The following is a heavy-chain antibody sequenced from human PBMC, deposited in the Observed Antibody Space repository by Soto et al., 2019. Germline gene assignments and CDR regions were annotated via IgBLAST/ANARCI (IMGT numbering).Heavy chain of an antibody. CDR1: GFTFSSYW. CDR2: VSSDGSST. J-gene: IGHJ4*02. CDR3: ARGLPNFSSFES. D-gene: IGHD5-12*01. V-gene: IGHV3-74*01. Sequence: EVQLVESGGGLVQPGESLRLSCAASGFTFSSYWMHWIRQAPGNGLVWVSRVSSDGSSTVYANSVKGRLTISRDNAKNTRYLQMNSLSDEDTAVYYCARGLPNFSSFESWGQGTLVTVSS.